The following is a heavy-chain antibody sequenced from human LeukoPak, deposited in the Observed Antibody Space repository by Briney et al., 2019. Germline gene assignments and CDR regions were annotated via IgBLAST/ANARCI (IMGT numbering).Heavy chain of an antibody. CDR1: GYSISSGYY. D-gene: IGHD4-17*01. Sequence: SETLSLTCTVSGYSISSGYYWGWIRQPPGKGLEWIGSIYHSGSTYYNPSLKSRVTISVDTSKNQFSLKLSSVTAADTAVYYCARDGYGGYGDYTLEGWFDPWGQGTLVTVSS. V-gene: IGHV4-38-2*02. CDR3: ARDGYGGYGDYTLEGWFDP. CDR2: IYHSGST. J-gene: IGHJ5*02.